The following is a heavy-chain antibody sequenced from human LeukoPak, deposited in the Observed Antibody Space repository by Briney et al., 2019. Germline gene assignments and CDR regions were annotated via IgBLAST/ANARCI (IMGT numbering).Heavy chain of an antibody. CDR2: ISRSSSHM. CDR1: GFTFSSYS. Sequence: PGGSLRLSCAASGFTFSSYSMNWVRQAPGKGLEWVSSISRSSSHMYYADSVKGRFTISRDNAKNSLYLQMNSLRAEDTAVYYCARDRCGQRGYWGQGTLVTVSS. CDR3: ARDRCGQRGY. D-gene: IGHD3-10*01. J-gene: IGHJ4*02. V-gene: IGHV3-21*01.